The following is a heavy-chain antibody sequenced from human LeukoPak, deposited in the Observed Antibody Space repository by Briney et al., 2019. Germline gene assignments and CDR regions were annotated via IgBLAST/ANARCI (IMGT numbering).Heavy chain of an antibody. Sequence: GGSLRLSCAASGFTFSSYAMSWVRQAPGKGLEWVAGISGRDGSTYYADSLKGRFTISRDNSKNTLYLQMNSLRAEDTAVYYCARRSGIAVAGAFDYWGQGTLVTVSS. D-gene: IGHD6-19*01. CDR1: GFTFSSYA. J-gene: IGHJ4*02. V-gene: IGHV3-23*01. CDR2: ISGRDGST. CDR3: ARRSGIAVAGAFDY.